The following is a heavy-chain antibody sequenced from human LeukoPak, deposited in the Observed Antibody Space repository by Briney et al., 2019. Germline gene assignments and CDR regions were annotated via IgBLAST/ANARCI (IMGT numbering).Heavy chain of an antibody. V-gene: IGHV4-4*09. CDR2: IFPSGSA. CDR3: ATRNHYFYYMDV. J-gene: IGHJ6*03. Sequence: SETLSLTCTVSGGSISNYYWTWVRQPPGKTLEWIGYIFPSGSAYYTPSLKSRVTISLDTSKDQFSLSLSSVTAADTAVYYCATRNHYFYYMDVWGKGTTVTVSS. CDR1: GGSISNYY.